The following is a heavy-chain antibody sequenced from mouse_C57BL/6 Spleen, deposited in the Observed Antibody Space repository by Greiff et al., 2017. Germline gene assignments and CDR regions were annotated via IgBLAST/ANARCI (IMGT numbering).Heavy chain of an antibody. Sequence: EVHLVESGAELVRPGASVKLSCTASGFNIKDDYMHWVKQRPEQGLEWIGWIDPENGDTEYASKFQGKATITADTSSNTAYLQLSSLTSEDTAVYYCTTGSKRYFDYWGQGTTLTVSS. J-gene: IGHJ2*01. CDR1: GFNIKDDY. CDR2: IDPENGDT. V-gene: IGHV14-4*01. CDR3: TTGSKRYFDY.